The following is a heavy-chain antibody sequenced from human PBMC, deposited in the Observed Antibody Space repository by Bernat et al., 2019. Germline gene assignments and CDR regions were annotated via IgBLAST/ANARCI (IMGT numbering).Heavy chain of an antibody. CDR3: AKLGDSGWNYFDY. J-gene: IGHJ4*02. D-gene: IGHD6-19*01. V-gene: IGHV3-23*01. CDR2: ISGSGGST. Sequence: EVQLLESGGGLVQPGGSLRLSCAASGFTFSSYAMSWVRQAPGKGLEWVSAISGSGGSTYYADSGKGRFTISRDNAKNTLYLQMNSLRAEDTAVYYCAKLGDSGWNYFDYWGQGTLVTVSS. CDR1: GFTFSSYA.